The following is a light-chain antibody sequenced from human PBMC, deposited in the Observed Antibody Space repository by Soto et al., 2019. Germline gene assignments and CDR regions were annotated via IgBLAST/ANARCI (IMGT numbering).Light chain of an antibody. CDR3: QQSYT. CDR2: AES. CDR1: QSISRY. J-gene: IGKJ1*01. V-gene: IGKV1-39*01. Sequence: DIQLTQSPSFLSASVGDRVTISCRASQSISRYLNWYQQKPGKAPKLLIYAESSLQSGVPSRFSGSGSGTDFTLTISSLQPEDFATYYCQQSYTFGQGTKVDIK.